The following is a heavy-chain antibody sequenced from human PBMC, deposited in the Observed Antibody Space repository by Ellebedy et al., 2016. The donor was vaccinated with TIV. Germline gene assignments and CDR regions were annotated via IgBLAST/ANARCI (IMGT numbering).Heavy chain of an antibody. Sequence: GGSLRLSCAASELTVTSNFMSWVRQAPGKGLAWVSTIAIDSTTYYADSVEGRFTISRDNSKNTLDIQMNSLRAEDTAVYYCARETYNDVDLKLWGIFDIWGQGTMVTVSS. J-gene: IGHJ3*02. CDR1: ELTVTSNF. V-gene: IGHV3-66*01. D-gene: IGHD3-10*01. CDR2: IAIDSTT. CDR3: ARETYNDVDLKLWGIFDI.